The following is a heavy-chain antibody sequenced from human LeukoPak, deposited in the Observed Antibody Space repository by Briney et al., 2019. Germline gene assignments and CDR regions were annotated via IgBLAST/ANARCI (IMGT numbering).Heavy chain of an antibody. CDR1: GGSISSSSYY. Sequence: PSETLSLTCTVSGGSISSSSYYWGWIRQPPGKGLEWIGSIYYSGSTYYNPSLKSRVTISVDTSKNQFSLKLSSVTAADTAVYYCATPNTSSGWYYLGYYYFDYWGQGTLVTVSS. D-gene: IGHD6-19*01. CDR3: ATPNTSSGWYYLGYYYFDY. V-gene: IGHV4-39*07. CDR2: IYYSGST. J-gene: IGHJ4*02.